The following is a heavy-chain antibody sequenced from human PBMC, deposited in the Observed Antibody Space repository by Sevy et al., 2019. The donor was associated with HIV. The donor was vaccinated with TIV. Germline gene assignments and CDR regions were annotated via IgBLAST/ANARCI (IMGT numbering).Heavy chain of an antibody. CDR3: ARGGYCSGGSCRYYYYYGMDV. Sequence: GGSLRLSCAASGFTFSSYDMHWVRQAPGKGLEWVAVISDDGSNKYYADSVKGRFTISRDNSKNTLYLQMNSLRAEDTAVYYCARGGYCSGGSCRYYYYYGMDVWGQGTTVTVSS. J-gene: IGHJ6*02. V-gene: IGHV3-30-3*01. CDR2: ISDDGSNK. D-gene: IGHD2-15*01. CDR1: GFTFSSYD.